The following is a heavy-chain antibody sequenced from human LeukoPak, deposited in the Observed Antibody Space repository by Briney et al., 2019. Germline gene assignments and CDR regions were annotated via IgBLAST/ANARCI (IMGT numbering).Heavy chain of an antibody. Sequence: SETLSLTCTVSGGSISSYYWSWIRQPPGKGLEWIGYIYYSGSTNYNPSLKSRVTISVDTSKNQFSLKLSSVTAADTAVYYCARDRDSSSWYDYWGQGTLVTVSS. CDR2: IYYSGST. J-gene: IGHJ4*02. CDR1: GGSISSYY. V-gene: IGHV4-59*01. D-gene: IGHD6-13*01. CDR3: ARDRDSSSWYDY.